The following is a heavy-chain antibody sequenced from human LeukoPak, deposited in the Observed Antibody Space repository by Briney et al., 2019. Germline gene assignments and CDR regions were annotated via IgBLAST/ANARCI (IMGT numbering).Heavy chain of an antibody. D-gene: IGHD3-10*01. CDR3: ARDLRGLWFGELFLGY. V-gene: IGHV1-18*01. CDR1: GYTFTSYG. Sequence: ASVKVSCKASGYTFTSYGISWVRQAPGQGLEWMGWISAYNGNTNYAQKFQGRVTMTRNTSISTAYMELSSLRSEDTAVYYCARDLRGLWFGELFLGYWGQGTLVTVSS. CDR2: ISAYNGNT. J-gene: IGHJ4*02.